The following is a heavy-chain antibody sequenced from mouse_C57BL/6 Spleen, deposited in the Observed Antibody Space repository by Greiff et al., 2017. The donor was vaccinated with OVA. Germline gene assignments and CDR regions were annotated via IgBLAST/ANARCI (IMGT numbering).Heavy chain of an antibody. CDR1: GYTFTSYW. J-gene: IGHJ3*01. Sequence: QVQLQQPGAELVKPGASVKLSCKASGYTFTSYWLQWVKQRPGQGLEWIGELDPSDSYPNSNQKFKGKANLTVDTSSSTAYRQLSSLTSEDSAVDYCARHDGSTFCAYWGQGTLVTVSA. CDR3: ARHDGSTFCAY. D-gene: IGHD2-3*01. V-gene: IGHV1-50*01. CDR2: LDPSDSYP.